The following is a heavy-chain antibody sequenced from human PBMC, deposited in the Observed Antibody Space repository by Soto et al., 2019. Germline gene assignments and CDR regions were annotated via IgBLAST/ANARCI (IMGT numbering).Heavy chain of an antibody. CDR2: ISGSGGST. V-gene: IGHV3-23*01. Sequence: EVQLLESGGGLVQPGGSLRLSCAASGFTFSSYAMSWVRQAPGKGLAWVSAISGSGGSTYYADSVKGRFTISRDNSKNTLYLQMNSLRAEDTAVYYCAKDLDIVVVVAATGFDYWGQGTLVTVSS. D-gene: IGHD2-15*01. CDR3: AKDLDIVVVVAATGFDY. CDR1: GFTFSSYA. J-gene: IGHJ4*02.